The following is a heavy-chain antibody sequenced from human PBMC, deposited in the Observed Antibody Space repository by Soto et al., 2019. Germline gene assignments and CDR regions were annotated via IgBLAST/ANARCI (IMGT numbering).Heavy chain of an antibody. Sequence: ALVKLSCKASGYSFTSYRISWVRQAPGQGLEWMGWISAYNGNTNYAQKLQGRVTMTTDTSTSTAYMELRSLRSDDTAVYYCARSSSSSWPKDFDYWGQGTLVTVSS. CDR1: GYSFTSYR. J-gene: IGHJ4*02. CDR2: ISAYNGNT. D-gene: IGHD6-13*01. V-gene: IGHV1-18*01. CDR3: ARSSSSSWPKDFDY.